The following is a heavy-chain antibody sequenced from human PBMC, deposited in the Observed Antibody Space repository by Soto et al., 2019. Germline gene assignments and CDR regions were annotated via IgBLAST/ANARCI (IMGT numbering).Heavy chain of an antibody. D-gene: IGHD3-22*01. J-gene: IGHJ4*02. CDR1: GYTFTGDY. CDR3: ARRKVYYYDRSGYHYYFAY. V-gene: IGHV1-2*02. CDR2: INANSGGT. Sequence: ASVKVSCKASGYTFTGDYVHWVRQAPGQGLEWRGWINANSGGTKAEQTCPGRVTMTRDTCINTAYMELSRLRSADTSVYSFARRKVYYYDRSGYHYYFAYWGQGTLVTVSS.